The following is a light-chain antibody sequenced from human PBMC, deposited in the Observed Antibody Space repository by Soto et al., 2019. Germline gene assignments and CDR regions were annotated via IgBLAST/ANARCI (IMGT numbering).Light chain of an antibody. J-gene: IGKJ1*01. CDR2: GAS. CDR3: QQYNNWPWT. CDR1: QSISSN. V-gene: IGKV3-15*01. Sequence: VMTQSPATLSVSPGERATLSCRASQSISSNLAWYQQKPGQAPRLLIYGASTRATGIPARFSGSGSGTEFTLTISSLQSEDFAVYYCQQYNNWPWTFGQGTKVDIK.